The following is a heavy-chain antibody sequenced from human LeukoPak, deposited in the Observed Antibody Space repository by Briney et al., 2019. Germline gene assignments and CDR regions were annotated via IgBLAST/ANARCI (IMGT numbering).Heavy chain of an antibody. Sequence: PSETLSLTCTVSGGSISSGDYYWSWIRQPPGKGLEWIGYIYYSGSTYYNPSLKSRVTISVDTSKNQFSLKLSSVTAADTAVYYCARDAEYSSSWDRGLDYWGQGTLVTVSS. CDR2: IYYSGST. V-gene: IGHV4-30-4*08. CDR1: GGSISSGDYY. CDR3: ARDAEYSSSWDRGLDY. J-gene: IGHJ4*02. D-gene: IGHD6-13*01.